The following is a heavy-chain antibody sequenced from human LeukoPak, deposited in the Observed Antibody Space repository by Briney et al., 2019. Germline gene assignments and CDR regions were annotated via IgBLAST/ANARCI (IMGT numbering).Heavy chain of an antibody. CDR2: ISNSGDSI. V-gene: IGHV3-11*04. D-gene: IGHD7-27*01. Sequence: GGCLRLSCEASGFTFHDSYMTWISQAPGRGRGWVSFISNSGDSIYYADSVKGGFITSRDNAKSSLYLQMNSLRAEDTALYYCGRGHWGLDYWGQGALVTVSS. CDR3: GRGHWGLDY. J-gene: IGHJ4*02. CDR1: GFTFHDSY.